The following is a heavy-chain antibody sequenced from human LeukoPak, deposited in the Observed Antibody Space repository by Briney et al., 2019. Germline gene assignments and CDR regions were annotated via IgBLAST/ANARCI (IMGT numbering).Heavy chain of an antibody. V-gene: IGHV3-72*01. J-gene: IGHJ6*02. D-gene: IGHD1-26*01. CDR3: ARSGRSTQADSPYNAVDV. CDR2: TRNKAKSYTT. Sequence: GGSLRLSCAASGFTCSDHYMDWVRQAPGRGLEWVGRTRNKAKSYTTEYAASVKGRFSVSRDDSRNSLYLQMNSLKTEDTAVYYCARSGRSTQADSPYNAVDVWGQGTTVTVSS. CDR1: GFTCSDHY.